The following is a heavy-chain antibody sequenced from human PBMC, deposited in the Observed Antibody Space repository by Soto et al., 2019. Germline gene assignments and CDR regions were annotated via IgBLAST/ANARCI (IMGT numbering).Heavy chain of an antibody. Sequence: ASVKVSCKASGYTFTSYGISWVRQAPGQGLEWMGWISAYNGNTKNAQKLQGRVTMTTDTSTSTAYMELRSLRSDDTAVYYCARGGYCSGGSCYSTDYYYGMDVWGQGTTVTVSS. J-gene: IGHJ6*02. CDR3: ARGGYCSGGSCYSTDYYYGMDV. V-gene: IGHV1-18*01. CDR2: ISAYNGNT. D-gene: IGHD2-15*01. CDR1: GYTFTSYG.